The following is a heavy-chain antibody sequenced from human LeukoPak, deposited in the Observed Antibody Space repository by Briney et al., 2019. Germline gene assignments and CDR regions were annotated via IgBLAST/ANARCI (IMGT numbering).Heavy chain of an antibody. V-gene: IGHV3-23*01. CDR2: ITGNALNT. CDR3: AKLQDFYDNSGYSYFDN. Sequence: GGSLRLSCAASGFIFSNYAMSWVRQAPGKGLEWVSSITGNALNTYHADFIKGRFTISRDDSKNTLYLHLSSLRVEDTAVYYCAKLQDFYDNSGYSYFDNWGQGTLVTVSS. D-gene: IGHD3-22*01. J-gene: IGHJ4*02. CDR1: GFIFSNYA.